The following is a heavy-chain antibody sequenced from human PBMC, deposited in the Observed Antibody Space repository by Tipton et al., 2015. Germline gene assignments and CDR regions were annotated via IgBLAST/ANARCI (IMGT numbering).Heavy chain of an antibody. D-gene: IGHD5-12*01. V-gene: IGHV4-31*03. CDR2: IYHTGTT. CDR1: GASISSGGYY. J-gene: IGHJ4*02. CDR3: ASLGDSGFDFDY. Sequence: TLSLTCTVSGASISSGGYYWSWIRQYPGKGLEWIGYIYHTGTTHYNPSLKSRLTISGDTSKNQFSLKLTSVTAADTAVYYCASLGDSGFDFDYWGQGTLVTVS.